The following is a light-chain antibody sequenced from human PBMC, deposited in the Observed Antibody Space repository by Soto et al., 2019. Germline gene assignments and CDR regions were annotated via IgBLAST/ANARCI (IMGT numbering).Light chain of an antibody. Sequence: EIVLTQSPGTLSLSPGQRATLSCRASESISRDYLAWYQQRLDQAPRLLIYGASSGATGIPDRFSGSGSGTDFTLTISRLEPEDFAIYYCQQYGGVPYTFGQGTKVDIK. CDR1: ESISRDY. J-gene: IGKJ2*01. CDR3: QQYGGVPYT. V-gene: IGKV3-20*01. CDR2: GAS.